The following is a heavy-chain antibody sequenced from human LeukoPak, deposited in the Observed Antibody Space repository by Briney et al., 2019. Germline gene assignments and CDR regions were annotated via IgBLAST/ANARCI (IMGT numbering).Heavy chain of an antibody. CDR1: GYTFTGYY. D-gene: IGHD3-10*01. Sequence: ASVKVSCKASGYTFTGYYMHWVRQAPGQGLEWMGWINPNSGGTNNAQKFQGRVATTRDTSISTAYMELSSLRSDDTAVYYCARARKRSSARREDYYYMDVWGKGTTVTISS. CDR3: ARARKRSSARREDYYYMDV. CDR2: INPNSGGT. J-gene: IGHJ6*03. V-gene: IGHV1-2*02.